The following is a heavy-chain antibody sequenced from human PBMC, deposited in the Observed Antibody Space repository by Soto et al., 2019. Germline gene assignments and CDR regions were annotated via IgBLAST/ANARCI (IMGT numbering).Heavy chain of an antibody. V-gene: IGHV1-3*01. CDR3: SRGLLFGGLVGGYFDS. J-gene: IGHJ4*02. CDR1: GYNIADYI. CDR2: INAGNGKT. Sequence: QVQLVQSGAAVKMPGASVKFSCKTSGYNIADYIIHWVRQAPGQRLEWMGWINAGNGKTEYSQRFRGRVTMTRDTLASTACMELSSLGSEDTAVYYCSRGLLFGGLVGGYFDSWGQGTLVTVSS. D-gene: IGHD3-16*01.